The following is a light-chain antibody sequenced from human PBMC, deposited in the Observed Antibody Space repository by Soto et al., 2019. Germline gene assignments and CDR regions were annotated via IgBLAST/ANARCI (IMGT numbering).Light chain of an antibody. CDR1: QSVRSNY. Sequence: ENVLTQSPGTLSLSPGERATLSCRASQSVRSNYLAWYQQKPGQAPRLLIYDASGRATGVPDRFSGSGSGTDFTLTISRLEPEDFAVYFCHQDFNLPWTFGQGTKVDIK. CDR3: HQDFNLPWT. CDR2: DAS. J-gene: IGKJ1*01. V-gene: IGKV3-20*01.